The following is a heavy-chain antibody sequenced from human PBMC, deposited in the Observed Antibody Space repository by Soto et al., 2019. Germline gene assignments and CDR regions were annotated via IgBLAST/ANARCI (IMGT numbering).Heavy chain of an antibody. CDR2: IIPFFGTA. V-gene: IGHV1-69*01. J-gene: IGHJ4*02. CDR1: GGTFSSYS. Sequence: QVQLVQSGAEVKKPGSSVKVSCKASGGTFSSYSINWVRQALGQGLEWMGEIIPFFGTANYAQKFQGRVTITADESTSTAYMELSSLRSEDTAVYYCARDGGRHSGGIDYWGQGTLVTVSS. CDR3: ARDGGRHSGGIDY. D-gene: IGHD1-26*01.